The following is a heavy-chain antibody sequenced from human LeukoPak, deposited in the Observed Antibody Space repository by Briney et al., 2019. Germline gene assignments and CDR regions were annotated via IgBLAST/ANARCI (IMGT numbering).Heavy chain of an antibody. CDR1: GGSFSGYY. J-gene: IGHJ4*02. V-gene: IGHV4-34*01. D-gene: IGHD5-18*01. Sequence: SETLSLTCAVYGGSFSGYYWSWIRQPPGKGLEWIGEINHSGSTNYNPSLKSRVTISVDTSKNQFSLKLSSVTAADTAVYYCARDARGGYTYGGLDQWGQGTLVTVSS. CDR2: INHSGST. CDR3: ARDARGGYTYGGLDQ.